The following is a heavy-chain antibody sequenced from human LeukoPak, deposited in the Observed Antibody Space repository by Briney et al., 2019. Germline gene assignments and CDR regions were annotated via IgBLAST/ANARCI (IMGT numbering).Heavy chain of an antibody. CDR2: ISSTGSTM. CDR3: VRWLRTGFYYFDY. D-gene: IGHD6-19*01. Sequence: PGGSLRLSCAASGFTFSGYEMNWVRQAPGKGLEWVSYISSTGSTMYYSDSVKGRFTISRDNAKNSLYLQMNSLRAEDTAVYYCVRWLRTGFYYFDYRCQGTLVTVSS. V-gene: IGHV3-48*03. CDR1: GFTFSGYE. J-gene: IGHJ4*02.